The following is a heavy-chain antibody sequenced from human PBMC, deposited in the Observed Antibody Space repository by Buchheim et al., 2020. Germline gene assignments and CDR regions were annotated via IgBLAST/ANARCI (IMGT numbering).Heavy chain of an antibody. CDR3: VGDDYGGNSYFDY. CDR2: IIPIFGTA. D-gene: IGHD4-23*01. V-gene: IGHV1-69*01. J-gene: IGHJ4*02. CDR1: GGTFSSYA. Sequence: QVQLVQSGAEVKKPGSSVKVSCKASGGTFSSYAIHWVRQAPGQGLEWMGGIIPIFGTANYAQKFQGRVTITADESTSTAYMERSRLRSDDTDVYYCVGDDYGGNSYFDYWGQGTL.